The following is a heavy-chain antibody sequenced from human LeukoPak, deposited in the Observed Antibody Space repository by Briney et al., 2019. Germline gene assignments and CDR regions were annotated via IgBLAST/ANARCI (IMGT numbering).Heavy chain of an antibody. J-gene: IGHJ4*02. CDR2: IYSAGTT. CDR1: GFTVSSNY. Sequence: GGSLRLSCAASGFTVSSNYMSWVRQAPGKGLECISVIYSAGTTNYADSVKGRFTISRDISKNTVYLQMNSLRAEDTAVYYCASTPNYYYGSGNYYNDWGQGTLVTVSS. CDR3: ASTPNYYYGSGNYYND. V-gene: IGHV3-53*01. D-gene: IGHD3-10*01.